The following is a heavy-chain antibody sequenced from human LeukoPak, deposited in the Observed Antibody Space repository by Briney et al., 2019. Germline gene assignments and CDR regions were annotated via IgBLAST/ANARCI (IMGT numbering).Heavy chain of an antibody. CDR3: AKDRSRREGRHGSGSYFAY. Sequence: PGGSLRLSCAASGFTFSSYAMSWVRQAPGKGLEWGSLISWDGGSTYYADSVKGRFTISRDNSKNSLYLQMNSLRTEDTALYYCAKDRSRREGRHGSGSYFAYWGQGTLVTVSS. J-gene: IGHJ4*02. V-gene: IGHV3-43*01. D-gene: IGHD3-10*01. CDR1: GFTFSSYA. CDR2: ISWDGGST.